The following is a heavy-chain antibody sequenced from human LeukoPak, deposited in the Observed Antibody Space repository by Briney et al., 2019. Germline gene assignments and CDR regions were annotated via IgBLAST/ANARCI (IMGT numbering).Heavy chain of an antibody. CDR1: DGSFSGYY. J-gene: IGHJ3*02. Sequence: SETLSLTCAVYDGSFSGYYWSWIRQPPGKGLEWIGEINHSGSTNYNPSLKSRVTISLDTSKSQFSLKLSSVTAADTAVYYCARPKTYYYDSSGYYDGAFDIWGQGTMVTVSS. CDR3: ARPKTYYYDSSGYYDGAFDI. CDR2: INHSGST. V-gene: IGHV4-34*01. D-gene: IGHD3-22*01.